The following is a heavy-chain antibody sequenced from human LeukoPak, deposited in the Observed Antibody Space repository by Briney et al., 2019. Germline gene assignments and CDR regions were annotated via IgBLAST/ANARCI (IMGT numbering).Heavy chain of an antibody. V-gene: IGHV3-48*03. CDR3: TRARSGYTYSPRDFQH. J-gene: IGHJ1*01. CDR1: AFTCSDYE. CDR2: IRFSGNTI. D-gene: IGHD5-18*01. Sequence: GGSLRLSCAVSAFTCSDYEMNWVRQAPGKVLERGSFIRFSGNTIKYADSVKGRFTISRDNAKNFLYPQLNSLRAEDTAVYYCTRARSGYTYSPRDFQHWGQGTLVTVSS.